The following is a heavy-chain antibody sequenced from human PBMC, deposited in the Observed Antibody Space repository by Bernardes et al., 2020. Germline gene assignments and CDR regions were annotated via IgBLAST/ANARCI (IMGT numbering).Heavy chain of an antibody. J-gene: IGHJ3*02. CDR3: AHKDYGVEHDAFDI. CDR2: IYWDDDK. CDR1: GFSLSTSGVG. Sequence: SGPTLVKPTQTLTLTCTFSGFSLSTSGVGVGWIRQPPGKALEWLAHIYWDDDKRYSPSLKSRLTITKDTSKNQVVLTMTNMDPVDTATYYCAHKDYGVEHDAFDIWGQGTMVTVSS. V-gene: IGHV2-5*02. D-gene: IGHD4-17*01.